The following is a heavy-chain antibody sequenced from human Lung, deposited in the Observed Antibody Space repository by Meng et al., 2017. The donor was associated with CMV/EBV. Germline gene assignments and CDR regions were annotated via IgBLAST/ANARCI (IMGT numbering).Heavy chain of an antibody. D-gene: IGHD6-19*01. Sequence: GEXXKISCAASGFILSRHSMNWVRQAPGKGLEWVSSISSSSSSIYYADSVKGRFTVSRDYAKNSLYLQMDSRRVDDTVVYYCSRKPRYSSGCYDYWGQGTRVTVSS. CDR2: ISSSSSSI. J-gene: IGHJ4*02. CDR1: GFILSRHS. V-gene: IGHV3-21*01. CDR3: SRKPRYSSGCYDY.